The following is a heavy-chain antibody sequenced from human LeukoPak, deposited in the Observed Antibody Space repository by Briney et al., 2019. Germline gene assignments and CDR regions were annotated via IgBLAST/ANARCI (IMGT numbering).Heavy chain of an antibody. Sequence: QPGGSLRLSCAASGFTFSSYEMNWVRQAPGKGLEWVSFITSSGNTMYYADSVKGRFTISRDNAKNSLYLQMNSLRADDTAVYYCARLRSKHWFDPWGQGTLVTVSS. CDR2: ITSSGNTM. J-gene: IGHJ5*02. CDR3: ARLRSKHWFDP. D-gene: IGHD4-11*01. V-gene: IGHV3-48*03. CDR1: GFTFSSYE.